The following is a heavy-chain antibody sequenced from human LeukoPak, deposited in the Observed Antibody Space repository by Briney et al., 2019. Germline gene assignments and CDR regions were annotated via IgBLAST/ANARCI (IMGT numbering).Heavy chain of an antibody. D-gene: IGHD6-13*01. CDR3: ARGNIAAAGTLDY. CDR2: ISYDGSNK. CDR1: GFTFSSYA. Sequence: PGRSLRLSCAASGFTFSSYAMHWVRQAPGKGLEWVAVISYDGSNKYYADSVKGRFTISRDNSKNTLYLQMNRLRAEDTAVYYCARGNIAAAGTLDYWGQGTLVTVSS. V-gene: IGHV3-30-3*01. J-gene: IGHJ4*02.